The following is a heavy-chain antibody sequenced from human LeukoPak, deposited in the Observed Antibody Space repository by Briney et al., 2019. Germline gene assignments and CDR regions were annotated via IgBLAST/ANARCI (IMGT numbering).Heavy chain of an antibody. J-gene: IGHJ4*02. D-gene: IGHD5-18*01. CDR2: ISAYNGNT. V-gene: IGHV1-18*01. CDR3: ARDPDGYGYD. Sequence: EASVTVSFKASGYTFTIYGISWVRQAPGQGREWMGWISAYNGNTNYAQKLQGRVTMTTDTSTSTAYMELRSLRSDDTAVYYCARDPDGYGYDWGQGTLVTVSS. CDR1: GYTFTIYG.